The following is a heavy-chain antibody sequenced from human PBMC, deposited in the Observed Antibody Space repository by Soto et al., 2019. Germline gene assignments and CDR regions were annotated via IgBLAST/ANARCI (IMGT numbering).Heavy chain of an antibody. V-gene: IGHV1-18*01. CDR2: ISAYNGNT. CDR3: ARDVGIVLVPAAMPWDY. J-gene: IGHJ4*02. CDR1: GYTFTSYG. D-gene: IGHD2-2*01. Sequence: QVQLVQSGAEVKKPGASVKVSCKASGYTFTSYGISWVRQAPGQGLEWMGWISAYNGNTNYAQKLQGRVTMTTDTSTSTAYVEVRSLRSDDTAVYYCARDVGIVLVPAAMPWDYWGQGTLVTVSS.